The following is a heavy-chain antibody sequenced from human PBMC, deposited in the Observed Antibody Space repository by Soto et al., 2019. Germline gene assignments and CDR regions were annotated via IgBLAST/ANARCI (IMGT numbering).Heavy chain of an antibody. CDR2: ISSSSSTI. V-gene: IGHV3-48*01. J-gene: IGHJ4*02. D-gene: IGHD3-3*01. CDR1: GFTFSSYS. Sequence: GGSLRLSCAASGFTFSSYSMNWVRQAPGKGLEWVSYISSSSSTIYYADSVKGRFTISRDNAKNSLYLQMNSLRAEDTAVYYCAREGDYDFWSGYESPRIHPYDYWGQGTLVTVSS. CDR3: AREGDYDFWSGYESPRIHPYDY.